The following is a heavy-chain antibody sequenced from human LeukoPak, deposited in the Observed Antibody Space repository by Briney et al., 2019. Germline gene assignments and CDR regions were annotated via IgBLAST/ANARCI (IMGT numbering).Heavy chain of an antibody. J-gene: IGHJ6*02. Sequence: ASVKVSCKASGYTFTGYYMHWVRQAPGQGLEWMGWINPSGGSTSYAQKFQGRVTMTRDTSTSTVYMELSSLRSEDTAVYYCARVGPEVRMSREVATIRLYYYGMDVWGQGTTVTVSS. D-gene: IGHD5-12*01. V-gene: IGHV1-46*01. CDR1: GYTFTGYY. CDR2: INPSGGST. CDR3: ARVGPEVRMSREVATIRLYYYGMDV.